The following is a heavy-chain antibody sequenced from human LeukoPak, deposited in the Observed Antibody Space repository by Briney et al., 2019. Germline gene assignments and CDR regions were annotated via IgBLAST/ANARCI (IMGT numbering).Heavy chain of an antibody. CDR1: GFTFSSYA. D-gene: IGHD3-22*01. CDR3: AKIPFHYYDSSFFDY. V-gene: IGHV3-23*01. Sequence: GGSLRLSCAASGFTFSSYAMSWVRQAPGKGLEWVSAISGSGGSTYYADSVKGRFTISRDNSKNTLYLQMNSLRAEDTAVHYCAKIPFHYYDSSFFDYWGQGTLVTVSS. CDR2: ISGSGGST. J-gene: IGHJ4*02.